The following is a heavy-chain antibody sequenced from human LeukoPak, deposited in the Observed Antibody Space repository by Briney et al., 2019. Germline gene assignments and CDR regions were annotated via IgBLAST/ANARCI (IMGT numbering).Heavy chain of an antibody. CDR3: ARGTGFGELLPYYYGMDV. V-gene: IGHV4-34*01. J-gene: IGHJ6*04. CDR2: INHSGST. Sequence: SVTLSLTCAVYGGSFSGYYWSWIRQSPGKGLEWIGEINHSGSTNYNPSLKSRVTISVDTSKNQFSLKLSSATAADTAVYYCARGTGFGELLPYYYGMDVWGKGTTVTVSS. CDR1: GGSFSGYY. D-gene: IGHD3-10*01.